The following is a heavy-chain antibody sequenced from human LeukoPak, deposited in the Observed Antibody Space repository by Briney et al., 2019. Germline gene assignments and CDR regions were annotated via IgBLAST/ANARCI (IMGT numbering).Heavy chain of an antibody. D-gene: IGHD4-17*01. CDR2: IHYSGST. Sequence: SEALSLTCTVSGGSISSTSYYWGWIRQPPGKGLEWIGSIHYSGSTYYNSSLRSRVTISVDTSNNQFSLNLRSVTAADTAVYYCVRLNGDFTFDYWGQGTLVTVSS. CDR1: GGSISSTSYY. CDR3: VRLNGDFTFDY. J-gene: IGHJ4*02. V-gene: IGHV4-39*01.